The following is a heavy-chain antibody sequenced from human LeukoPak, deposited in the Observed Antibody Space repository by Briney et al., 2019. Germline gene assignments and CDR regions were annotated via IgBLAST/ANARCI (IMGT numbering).Heavy chain of an antibody. CDR1: GFTVSSNY. D-gene: IGHD2-8*02. V-gene: IGHV3-66*01. CDR3: TRTARNVDV. CDR2: IYIGGST. J-gene: IGHJ6*02. Sequence: GGSLRLSCAAFGFTVSSNYMSWVRQAPGKGLEWVSIIYIGGSTYYADSVKGRFTISRDNSKNTLYLQMNSLRAEDTAVYYCTRTARNVDVWGQGTTVTVSS.